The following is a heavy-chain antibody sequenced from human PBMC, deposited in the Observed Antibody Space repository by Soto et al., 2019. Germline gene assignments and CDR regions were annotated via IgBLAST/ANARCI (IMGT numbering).Heavy chain of an antibody. CDR2: FSGSGGST. J-gene: IGHJ4*02. Sequence: GSLRLSCAASGFTFSTYAMSWVRQAPGKGLEWVSSFSGSGGSTYYADSVKGRFTISRDNSKNTLYLQMNSLRAEYTAVYYCAKDNQYDFWSGYSYYWGQGTLVTVSS. CDR1: GFTFSTYA. CDR3: AKDNQYDFWSGYSYY. V-gene: IGHV3-23*01. D-gene: IGHD3-3*01.